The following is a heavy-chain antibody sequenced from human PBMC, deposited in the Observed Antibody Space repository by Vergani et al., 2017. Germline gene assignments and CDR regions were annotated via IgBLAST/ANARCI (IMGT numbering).Heavy chain of an antibody. J-gene: IGHJ4*02. V-gene: IGHV4-39*07. CDR2: IYYTGTT. D-gene: IGHD3-9*01. Sequence: QLQLQESGPGLVKPSETLSLTCTVSGISIGSNSYYWGWIRQPPGKGLEWIGTIYYTGTTYYNEAHKSRLTISVDTSKNQFSLRLNSLTAADTAVYYCARRSGIVYDIFSGTQYFFDFWGQGTLVTVSS. CDR3: ARRSGIVYDIFSGTQYFFDF. CDR1: GISIGSNSYY.